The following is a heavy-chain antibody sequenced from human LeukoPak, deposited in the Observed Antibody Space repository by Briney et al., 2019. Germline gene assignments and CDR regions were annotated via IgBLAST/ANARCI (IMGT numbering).Heavy chain of an antibody. V-gene: IGHV3-30*02. CDR2: IRYDGTNK. CDR1: GFTFSNDA. D-gene: IGHD6-13*01. CDR3: AKDSGSSWYGGWFDP. J-gene: IGHJ5*02. Sequence: GGSLRLSCAASGFTFSNDAMHWVRQAPGKGLEWVAFIRYDGTNKYYADSVKGRFTISRDNSKNTVNLQMNSLRPDDTAVYYCAKDSGSSWYGGWFDPWGQGTLVTVSS.